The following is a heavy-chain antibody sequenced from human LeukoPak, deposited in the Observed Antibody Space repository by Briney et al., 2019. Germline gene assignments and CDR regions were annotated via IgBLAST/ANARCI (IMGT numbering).Heavy chain of an antibody. D-gene: IGHD3-22*01. V-gene: IGHV4-39*07. CDR2: IYYSGST. Sequence: SETLSLTCTVSGGAISSSSYYWGWIRQPPGKGLEWIGSIYYSGSTYYNPSLKSRVTISADTSKNQFSLKLSSVTAADTAVYYCARKWIGRVVVNRIWFDPWGQGTLVTVSS. CDR1: GGAISSSSYY. CDR3: ARKWIGRVVVNRIWFDP. J-gene: IGHJ5*02.